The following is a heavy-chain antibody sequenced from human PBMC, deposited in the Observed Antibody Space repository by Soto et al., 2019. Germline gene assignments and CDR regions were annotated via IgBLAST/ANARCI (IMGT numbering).Heavy chain of an antibody. CDR2: ISAYNGNT. V-gene: IGHV1-18*01. D-gene: IGHD6-19*01. J-gene: IGHJ6*02. CDR1: GYTFTSYD. CDR3: ARIAVAGTDHGMDV. Sequence: ASVKVSCKASGYTFTSYDINWVRQATGQGLEWMGWISAYNGNTNYAQKLQGRVTMTTDTSTSTAYMELRSLRADDTAVYYCARIAVAGTDHGMDVWGQGTTVTVSS.